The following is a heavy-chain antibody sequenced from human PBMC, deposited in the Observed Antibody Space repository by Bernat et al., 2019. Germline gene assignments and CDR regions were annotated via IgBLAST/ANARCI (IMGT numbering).Heavy chain of an antibody. Sequence: QLQLQESGPGLVKPSETLSLTCTVSGGSISSSSYYWGWIRQPPGKGLEWIGSIYYSGSTYYNPSLKSRVTISVDTSNNRFSLTLSSVTAADTTVYYCARGLGGVIVMPFDYWGQGTLVTVSS. CDR1: GGSISSSSYY. D-gene: IGHD3-16*02. CDR2: IYYSGST. CDR3: ARGLGGVIVMPFDY. J-gene: IGHJ4*02. V-gene: IGHV4-39*01.